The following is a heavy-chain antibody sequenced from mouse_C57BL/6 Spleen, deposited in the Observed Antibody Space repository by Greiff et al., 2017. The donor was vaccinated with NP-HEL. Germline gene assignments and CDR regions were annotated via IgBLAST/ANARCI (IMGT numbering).Heavy chain of an antibody. CDR1: GFTFSSYG. V-gene: IGHV5-6*01. J-gene: IGHJ2*01. CDR3: ARRGGSSCFDY. Sequence: VQVVESGGDLVKPGGSLKLSCAASGFTFSSYGMSWVRQTPDKRLEWVATISSGGSYTYYPDSVKGRFTISRDNAKNTLYLQMSSLKSEDTAMYYCARRGGSSCFDYWGQGTTLTVSS. CDR2: ISSGGSYT. D-gene: IGHD1-1*01.